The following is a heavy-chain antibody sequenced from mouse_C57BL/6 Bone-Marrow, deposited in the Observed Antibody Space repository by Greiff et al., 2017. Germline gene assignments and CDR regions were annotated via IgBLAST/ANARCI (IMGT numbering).Heavy chain of an antibody. Sequence: EVQLQQSGPELVKPGASVTIPCKASGYTFTDYNMDWVKQSPGKSLEWIGDINPNNGGTIYNQKFKGKATLTVDKSSSTAYMELRSLTSEDTAVYYCARGSGNYWFAYWGQGTLVTVSA. CDR3: ARGSGNYWFAY. V-gene: IGHV1-18*01. D-gene: IGHD2-1*01. J-gene: IGHJ3*01. CDR2: INPNNGGT. CDR1: GYTFTDYN.